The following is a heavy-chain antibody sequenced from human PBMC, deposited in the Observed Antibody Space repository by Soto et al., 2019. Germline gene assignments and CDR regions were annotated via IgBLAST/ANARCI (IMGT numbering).Heavy chain of an antibody. CDR3: ARGYYDYVWGSYRYVDAFDI. D-gene: IGHD3-16*02. J-gene: IGHJ3*02. CDR2: IYYSGST. V-gene: IGHV4-31*03. CDR1: GGSISSGGYY. Sequence: SETLSLTCTVSGGSISSGGYYWSWIRQHPGKGLEWIGYIYYSGSTYYNPSLKSRVTISVDTSKNQFSLKLSSVTAADTAVYYCARGYYDYVWGSYRYVDAFDIWGQGTMVTVS.